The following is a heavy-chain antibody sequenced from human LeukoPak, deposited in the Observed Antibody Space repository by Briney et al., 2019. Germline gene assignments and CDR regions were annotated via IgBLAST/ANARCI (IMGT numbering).Heavy chain of an antibody. Sequence: SETLSLTCTVSGGNISSYYWNWIRQPPGKGLEWIGYIHDSGSTKYNPSLKSRVAISVDTSKNQFSLKLSSVNAADTAVDYWARWYDSCWAFHYWRQGTLVTVSS. CDR1: GGNISSYY. J-gene: IGHJ4*02. D-gene: IGHD6-19*01. V-gene: IGHV4-59*08. CDR3: ARWYDSCWAFHY. CDR2: IHDSGST.